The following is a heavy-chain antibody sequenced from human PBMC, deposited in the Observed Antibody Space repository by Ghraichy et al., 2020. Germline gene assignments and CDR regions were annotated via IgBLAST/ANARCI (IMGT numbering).Heavy chain of an antibody. D-gene: IGHD6-13*01. Sequence: GGSLRLSCAASGFTFDDYAMHWVRQAPGKGLEWVSGISWNSGSIGYADSVKGRFTISRDNAKNSLYLQMNSLRAEDTALYYCAKSISSSWFRFIGWFDPWGQGTLVTVSS. V-gene: IGHV3-9*01. CDR1: GFTFDDYA. J-gene: IGHJ5*02. CDR2: ISWNSGSI. CDR3: AKSISSSWFRFIGWFDP.